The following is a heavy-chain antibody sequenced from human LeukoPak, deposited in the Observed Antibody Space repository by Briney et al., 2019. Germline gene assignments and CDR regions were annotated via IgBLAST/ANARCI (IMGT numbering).Heavy chain of an antibody. CDR2: INWNGGTT. D-gene: IGHD3-22*01. J-gene: IGHJ4*02. Sequence: GSLRLSCAASGFTFNDYGMSWVRQGPGQGLEWVSGINWNGGTTGYADSVRGRFTISRDNAKNSLYLQMNSLRAEDTALYYCARDKHYYDSSNYVWGQGTLVTVSS. V-gene: IGHV3-20*04. CDR1: GFTFNDYG. CDR3: ARDKHYYDSSNYV.